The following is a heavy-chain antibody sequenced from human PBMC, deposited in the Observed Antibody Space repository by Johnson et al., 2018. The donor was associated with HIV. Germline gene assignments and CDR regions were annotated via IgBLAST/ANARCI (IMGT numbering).Heavy chain of an antibody. V-gene: IGHV3-33*01. CDR3: AREEGTDILTRGDAFDI. Sequence: QVQLVESGGGVVQPGRPLRLSCAASGFTFSNFGMHWVRQAPGKGLEWVAVIWYDGSNKYYADSVNGRFTMSRDNAKKSLYLQMNSLRAEDTAVYYCAREEGTDILTRGDAFDIWGQGTMVTVSS. CDR1: GFTFSNFG. J-gene: IGHJ3*02. CDR2: IWYDGSNK. D-gene: IGHD3-9*01.